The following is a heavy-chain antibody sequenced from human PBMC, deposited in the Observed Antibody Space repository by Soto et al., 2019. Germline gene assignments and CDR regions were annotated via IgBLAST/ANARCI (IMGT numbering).Heavy chain of an antibody. CDR3: ARGSSPIMYDFWSGYTFDP. CDR2: INPNSGGT. V-gene: IGHV1-2*04. J-gene: IGHJ5*02. Sequence: ASVKVSCKASGYTFTGYYMHWVRQAPGQGLEWMGWINPNSGGTNYAQKFQGWVTMTRDTSISTAYMELSRLRSDDTAVYYCARGSSPIMYDFWSGYTFDPWGQGTLVTVSS. D-gene: IGHD3-3*01. CDR1: GYTFTGYY.